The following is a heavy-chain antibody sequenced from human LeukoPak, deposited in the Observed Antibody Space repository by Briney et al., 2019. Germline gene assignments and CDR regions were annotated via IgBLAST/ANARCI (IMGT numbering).Heavy chain of an antibody. V-gene: IGHV4-34*01. Sequence: SETLSLTCAVYGGSFSGYYWSRIRQPPGKGLEWIGEINHSGSTNYNPSLKSRVTISVDTSKNQFSLKLSSVTAADTAVYYCARDRGGRYSYGYFDYWGQGTLVTVSS. CDR1: GGSFSGYY. CDR2: INHSGST. CDR3: ARDRGGRYSYGYFDY. J-gene: IGHJ4*02. D-gene: IGHD5-18*01.